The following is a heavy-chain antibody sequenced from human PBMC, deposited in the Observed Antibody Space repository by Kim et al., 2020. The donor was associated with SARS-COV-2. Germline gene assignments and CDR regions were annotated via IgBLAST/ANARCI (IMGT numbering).Heavy chain of an antibody. V-gene: IGHV3-43D*03. J-gene: IGHJ6*02. D-gene: IGHD3-10*01. CDR1: GFTFDDYA. CDR3: AKEDYYGSGSNGMDV. CDR2: ISWDGGST. Sequence: GGSLRLSCAASGFTFDDYAMHWVRQAPGKGLEWVSLISWDGGSTYYADSVKGRFTISRDNSKNSLYLQMNSLRAEDTALYYCAKEDYYGSGSNGMDVWGQGTTVTVSS.